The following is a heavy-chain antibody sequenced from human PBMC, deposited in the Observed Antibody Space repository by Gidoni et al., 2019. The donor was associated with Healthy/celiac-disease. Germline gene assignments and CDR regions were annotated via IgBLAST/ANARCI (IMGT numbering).Heavy chain of an antibody. D-gene: IGHD1-26*01. CDR1: GYTFPSYG. CDR3: ASGRYYVGVFDY. J-gene: IGHJ4*02. V-gene: IGHV1-18*01. Sequence: QVQLVQSGAEVKKPGASVKVSCKASGYTFPSYGISWVRQAPGQGLEWMGWISAYNVNTNYAQKLQGRVTMTPDTSTSTAYMELRSLRSDDSAVYYCASGRYYVGVFDYWGQGTLVTVSS. CDR2: ISAYNVNT.